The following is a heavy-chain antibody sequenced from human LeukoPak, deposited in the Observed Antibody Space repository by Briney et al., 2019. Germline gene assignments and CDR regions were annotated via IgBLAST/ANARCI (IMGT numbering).Heavy chain of an antibody. Sequence: SQTLSLTCSVSGGSISSSNYYWSWIRQPAGKGLEWIGRIYTSESTNYNPSLKSRVTISVDTSRNQFSLKLSSVTAADTAVYYCARAPWAYGNYVHAFDIWGHGTMVTVSS. J-gene: IGHJ3*02. V-gene: IGHV4-61*02. D-gene: IGHD4-11*01. CDR1: GGSISSSNYY. CDR3: ARAPWAYGNYVHAFDI. CDR2: IYTSEST.